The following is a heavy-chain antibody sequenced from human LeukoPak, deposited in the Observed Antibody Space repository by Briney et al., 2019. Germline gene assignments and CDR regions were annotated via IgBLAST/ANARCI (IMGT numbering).Heavy chain of an antibody. CDR1: GFTFSSYS. CDR2: ISSSSSYI. J-gene: IGHJ4*02. V-gene: IGHV3-21*01. D-gene: IGHD6-19*01. CDR3: ARKRHSSGWYYFDY. Sequence: GGSLRLSCAASGFTFSSYSVNWVRQAPGKGLEWVSSISSSSSYIYYADSVKGRFTISRDNAKNSLYLQMNSLRAEDTAVYYCARKRHSSGWYYFDYWGQGTLVTVSS.